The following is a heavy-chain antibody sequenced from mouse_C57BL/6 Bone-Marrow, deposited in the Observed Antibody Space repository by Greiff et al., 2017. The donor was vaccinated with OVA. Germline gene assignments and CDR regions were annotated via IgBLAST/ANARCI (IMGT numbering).Heavy chain of an antibody. Sequence: EVQVVESGGGLVQPKGSLKLSCAASGFSFNTYAMNWVRQAPGQGLEWVARIRSKSNNYATYYADSVKDRFTISRDDSESMLYLQMNNLKTEDTAMYYCVMVSWFAYWGQGTLVTVSA. CDR3: VMVSWFAY. CDR1: GFSFNTYA. CDR2: IRSKSNNYAT. V-gene: IGHV10-1*01. J-gene: IGHJ3*01. D-gene: IGHD2-2*01.